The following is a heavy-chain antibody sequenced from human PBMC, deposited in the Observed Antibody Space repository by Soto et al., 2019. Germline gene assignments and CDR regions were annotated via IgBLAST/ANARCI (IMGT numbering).Heavy chain of an antibody. Sequence: GGAVKVSCKPAGYTFITYFMHSVRQAPGQGFEWMGRINPTGGDTVYAKKFQRRVTVSIDTSTSTVYIELGSLTSKDTAVYYCARGSYASNVFIMHVWAQGTTVTVSS. J-gene: IGHJ6*02. CDR1: GYTFITYF. D-gene: IGHD2-8*01. CDR2: INPTGGDT. V-gene: IGHV1-46*01. CDR3: ARGSYASNVFIMHV.